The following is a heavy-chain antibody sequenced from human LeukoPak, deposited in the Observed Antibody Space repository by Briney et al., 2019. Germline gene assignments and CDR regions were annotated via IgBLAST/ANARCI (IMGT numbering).Heavy chain of an antibody. CDR2: IWYDGSNK. J-gene: IGHJ4*02. CDR1: GFTFSSYG. V-gene: IGHV3-33*01. CDR3: ARGPNYYYDSSGYYFDY. D-gene: IGHD3-22*01. Sequence: GGSLRLSCAASGFTFSSYGMHWVRQAPGKGLEWVAVIWYDGSNKYYAGSVKGRFTISRDNSKNTLYLQMNSLRAEDTAVYYCARGPNYYYDSSGYYFDYWGQGTPVTVSS.